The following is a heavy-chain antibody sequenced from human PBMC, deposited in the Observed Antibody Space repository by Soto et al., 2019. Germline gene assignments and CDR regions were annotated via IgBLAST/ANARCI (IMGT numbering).Heavy chain of an antibody. V-gene: IGHV4-31*03. CDR2: IYYSGST. CDR1: GGSISSGNYF. J-gene: IGHJ6*02. CDR3: AREDSTEGGMDV. Sequence: PSETLSLTCTVSGGSISSGNYFWSWIRPHPGKGLEWIGYIYYSGSTYYNPSLKSRVTISVDTSKNQFSLKLRSVTAADTAVYYCAREDSTEGGMDVWGQGTTVTVSS. D-gene: IGHD4-17*01.